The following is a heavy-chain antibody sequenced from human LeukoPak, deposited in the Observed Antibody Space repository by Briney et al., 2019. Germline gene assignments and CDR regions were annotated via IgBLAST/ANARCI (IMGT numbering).Heavy chain of an antibody. V-gene: IGHV3-23*01. Sequence: GGSLRLSCAASGFTFSSYAMSWVRQAPGKGLEWVSAISGSGGSTYYADSVKGRFTISRDNSKNTLYLQMNSLRAENTAVYYCAKAHGLWFGELSGGPPFDYWGQGTLVTVSS. CDR2: ISGSGGST. CDR3: AKAHGLWFGELSGGPPFDY. J-gene: IGHJ4*02. CDR1: GFTFSSYA. D-gene: IGHD3-10*01.